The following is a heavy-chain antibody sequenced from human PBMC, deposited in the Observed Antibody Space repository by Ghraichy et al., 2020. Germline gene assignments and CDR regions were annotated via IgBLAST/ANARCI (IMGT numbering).Heavy chain of an antibody. CDR2: IKQDGSEK. CDR3: ARVNGYCSGGSCYVNGMDV. J-gene: IGHJ6*02. D-gene: IGHD2-15*01. Sequence: GGSLRLSCAASGFTFSSYWMSWVRQAPGKGLEWVANIKQDGSEKYYVDSVKGRFTISRDNAKNSLYLQMNSLRAEDTAVYYCARVNGYCSGGSCYVNGMDVWGQGTTVTVSS. V-gene: IGHV3-7*03. CDR1: GFTFSSYW.